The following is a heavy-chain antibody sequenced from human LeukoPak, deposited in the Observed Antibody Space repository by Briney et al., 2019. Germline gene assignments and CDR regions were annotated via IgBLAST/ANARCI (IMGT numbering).Heavy chain of an antibody. CDR3: ARAFDYYGSGSYLVFDY. CDR2: IYYSGST. CDR1: GGSISSYY. Sequence: SETLSLTCTVSGGSISSYYWSWIRQPPGKGLEWIGYIYYSGSTNYNPSLKSRVTISVDTSKNQFSLKLSSVTAADTAVYYCARAFDYYGSGSYLVFDYWGQGTLVTVSS. J-gene: IGHJ4*02. D-gene: IGHD3-10*01. V-gene: IGHV4-59*01.